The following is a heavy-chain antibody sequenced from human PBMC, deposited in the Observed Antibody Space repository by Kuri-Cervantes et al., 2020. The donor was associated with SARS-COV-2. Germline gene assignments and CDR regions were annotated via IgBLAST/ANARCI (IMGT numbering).Heavy chain of an antibody. J-gene: IGHJ6*02. CDR1: GASLNTYS. V-gene: IGHV4-34*01. CDR2: INHSGGT. Sequence: GSLRLSCAVFGASLNTYSWSWIRQPPGKGLEWIGEINHSGGTKYEPSLKGRVSISVDASKNQISRKLTSVTAADAAVYYCARGHIGVVPSPILGLGPHYYYYHMDIWGQGTTVTVSS. CDR3: ARGHIGVVPSPILGLGPHYYYYHMDI. D-gene: IGHD2-2*01.